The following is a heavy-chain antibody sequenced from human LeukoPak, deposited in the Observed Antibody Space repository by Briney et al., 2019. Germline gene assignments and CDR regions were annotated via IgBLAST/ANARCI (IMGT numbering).Heavy chain of an antibody. D-gene: IGHD3-22*01. J-gene: IGHJ4*02. CDR2: INPSGGST. CDR1: GYTFTSYA. Sequence: ASVKVSCKASGYTFTSYAIHWVRQAPGQGLEWMGIINPSGGSTSYAQKFQGRVTMTRDTSTSTVYMELSSLRSEDTAVYYCARGTPLYYYDSSGLPDVDYWGQGTLVTVSS. V-gene: IGHV1-46*01. CDR3: ARGTPLYYYDSSGLPDVDY.